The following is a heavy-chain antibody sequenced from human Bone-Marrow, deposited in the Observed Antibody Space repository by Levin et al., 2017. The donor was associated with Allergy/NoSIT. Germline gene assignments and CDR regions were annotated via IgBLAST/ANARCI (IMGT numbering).Heavy chain of an antibody. J-gene: IGHJ3*02. CDR1: GGTFSSYA. CDR3: AGHEAGWQWLASDAFDI. Sequence: SVKVSCKASGGTFSSYAISWVRQAPGQGLEWMGGIIPIFGTANYAQKFQGRVTITADESTSTAYMELSSLRSEDTAVYYCAGHEAGWQWLASDAFDIWGQGTMVTVSS. D-gene: IGHD6-19*01. CDR2: IIPIFGTA. V-gene: IGHV1-69*13.